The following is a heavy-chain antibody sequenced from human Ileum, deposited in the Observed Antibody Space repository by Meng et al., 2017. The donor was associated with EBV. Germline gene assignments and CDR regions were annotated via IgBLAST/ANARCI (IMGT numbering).Heavy chain of an antibody. CDR2: TSHSGST. CDR3: ASSDYYRSDY. CDR1: GGSISRSDW. Sequence: QVQPEVSGPGLVEPSETLSLTCVVSGGSISRSDWWSWVRQPPGKGLEWIGETSHSGSTNYSPSLKSRVTISLDKSKNQLSLKLNSVTAADTAGYYCASSDYYRSDYWGQGTLVTVSS. V-gene: IGHV4-4*02. D-gene: IGHD3-22*01. J-gene: IGHJ4*02.